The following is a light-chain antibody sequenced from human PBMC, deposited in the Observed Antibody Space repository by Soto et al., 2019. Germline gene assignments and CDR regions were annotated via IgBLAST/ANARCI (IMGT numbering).Light chain of an antibody. V-gene: IGLV2-14*03. CDR2: DVY. J-gene: IGLJ3*02. CDR3: SSYTNSRTRV. CDR1: SSDVGAYSY. Sequence: QSALTQPASVSGSPGQSITISCTGTSSDVGAYSYVAWYQHHPGNAPKLIIYDVYNRPSGVSNRFSASKSGNTASLTISGLQAEDEADYYCSSYTNSRTRVFGGGTNLTVL.